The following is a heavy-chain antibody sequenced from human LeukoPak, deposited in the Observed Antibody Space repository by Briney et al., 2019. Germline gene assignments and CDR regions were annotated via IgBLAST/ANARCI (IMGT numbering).Heavy chain of an antibody. D-gene: IGHD3-22*01. V-gene: IGHV1-46*01. J-gene: IGHJ6*02. CDR2: INPSGGST. CDR3: ARDYYDSSGYYYREYYYYYGMDV. Sequence: GASVKVSCKASGYTFTSYYMHWVRQAPGQGLEWMGIINPSGGSTSYAQKFQGRVTMTRDTSTSTVYMELSSLRSEDTAVYYCARDYYDSSGYYYREYYYYYGMDVWGQGTTVTVSS. CDR1: GYTFTSYY.